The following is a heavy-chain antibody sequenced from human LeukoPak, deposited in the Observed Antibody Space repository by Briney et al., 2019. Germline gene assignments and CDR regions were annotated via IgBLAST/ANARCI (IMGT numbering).Heavy chain of an antibody. J-gene: IGHJ4*02. D-gene: IGHD6-13*01. V-gene: IGHV1-2*02. CDR1: GYTFTGYY. Sequence: ASVKVSCKASGYTFTGYYMHWVRQAPGLGLEWMGWMNPNSGGTNYAQKFQDRVTMTRDTSITTGYMELSSLRSDDTAVYYCARGEQLVRYYFDYWGQGTLVTVSS. CDR3: ARGEQLVRYYFDY. CDR2: MNPNSGGT.